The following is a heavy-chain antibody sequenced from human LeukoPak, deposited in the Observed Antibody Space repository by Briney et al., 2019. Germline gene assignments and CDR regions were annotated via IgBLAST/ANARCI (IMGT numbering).Heavy chain of an antibody. V-gene: IGHV3-66*02. CDR3: VRGITMMAVVPYAFDI. D-gene: IGHD3-22*01. CDR1: GFTFNGNY. J-gene: IGHJ3*02. CDR2: IFSGGSI. Sequence: GGSLRLSCAVSGFTFNGNYMSWVRQAPGKGLEWLSVIFSGGSICYADSVRGRFTISRDSSKSTLYLQINSLRPDDTAVYYCVRGITMMAVVPYAFDIWGQGTKVTVSS.